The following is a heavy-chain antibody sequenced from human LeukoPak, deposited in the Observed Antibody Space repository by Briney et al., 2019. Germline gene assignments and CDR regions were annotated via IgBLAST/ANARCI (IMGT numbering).Heavy chain of an antibody. Sequence: PGGSLRLSCAASGFTFSSYAMHWVRQAPGKGLEYVSAISSNGGSTYYANSVKGRFTISRDNSKNTLYLQMGSLRAEDMAVYYCAREAGEWLSPTVEPFDYWGQGTLVTVSS. D-gene: IGHD3-3*01. V-gene: IGHV3-64*01. CDR1: GFTFSSYA. CDR3: AREAGEWLSPTVEPFDY. J-gene: IGHJ4*02. CDR2: ISSNGGST.